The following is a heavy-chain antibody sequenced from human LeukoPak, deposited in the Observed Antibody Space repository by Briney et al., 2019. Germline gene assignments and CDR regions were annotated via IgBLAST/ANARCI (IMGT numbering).Heavy chain of an antibody. Sequence: PSETLPLTCAVYGGSFSGYYWSWIRQPPGKGLEWIGEINHSGSTNYNPSLKSRVTISVDTSKNQFSLKLSSVTAADTAVYYCASSTVVTSPADYWGQGTLVTVSS. V-gene: IGHV4-34*01. J-gene: IGHJ4*02. D-gene: IGHD4-17*01. CDR3: ASSTVVTSPADY. CDR2: INHSGST. CDR1: GGSFSGYY.